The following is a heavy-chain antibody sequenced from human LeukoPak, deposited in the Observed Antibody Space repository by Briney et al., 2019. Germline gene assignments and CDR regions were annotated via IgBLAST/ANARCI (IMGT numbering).Heavy chain of an antibody. D-gene: IGHD2-15*01. V-gene: IGHV3-21*01. Sequence: GGSLRLSCAASGFTFSSYSMNCVRQAPGKGLEWVSSISSSSSYIYYADSVKGRFTTSRDNAKNSLYMQMNSMRAEDTAVYYCARDPSFSYCSGGSCSNWGQGTLVTVSS. CDR2: ISSSSSYI. J-gene: IGHJ4*02. CDR1: GFTFSSYS. CDR3: ARDPSFSYCSGGSCSN.